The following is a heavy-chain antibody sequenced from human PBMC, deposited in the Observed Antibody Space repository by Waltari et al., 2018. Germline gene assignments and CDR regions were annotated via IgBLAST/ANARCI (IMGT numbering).Heavy chain of an antibody. CDR2: ISYDGTTT. Sequence: QVQLVESGGGVVQPGRSLRLSCAASGLTFGSYGMHWVRQAPGKGLEWVAIISYDGTTTYYADSVKGRFTLSRDNSKNTLYLQMNSLVFEDTAIYYCAKPDCTTTNCYTCTDWGQGALVTVSS. CDR3: AKPDCTTTNCYTCTD. J-gene: IGHJ4*02. CDR1: GLTFGSYG. D-gene: IGHD2-2*02. V-gene: IGHV3-30-3*02.